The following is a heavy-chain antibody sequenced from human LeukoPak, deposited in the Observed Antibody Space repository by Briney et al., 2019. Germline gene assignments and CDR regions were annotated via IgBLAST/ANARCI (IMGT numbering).Heavy chain of an antibody. CDR3: ATGSGLWSPDY. Sequence: GGSLRLPWAASGFTFSSYWMHWVRQAPGKGLVWVSRINTDGSSTSYADSVKGRFTISRDNAKNRLYVQMNSLRAEDTAVYYCATGSGLWSPDYWVQGTLVTVSS. CDR1: GFTFSSYW. J-gene: IGHJ4*02. CDR2: INTDGSST. V-gene: IGHV3-74*01. D-gene: IGHD5-18*01.